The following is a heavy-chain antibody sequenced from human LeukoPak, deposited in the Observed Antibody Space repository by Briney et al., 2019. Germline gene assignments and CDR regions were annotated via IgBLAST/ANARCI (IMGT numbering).Heavy chain of an antibody. V-gene: IGHV1-2*02. CDR2: INPNSGGT. Sequence: ASVRVSCKASGHTFTGYYMHWVRQAPGQGLEWMGWINPNSGGTNYAQKFQGRVTMTRDTSITTAYMDLSSLRSDDTALYYCARVSKGYCGGYCYSDYWGQGTLVTVSS. J-gene: IGHJ4*02. CDR1: GHTFTGYY. CDR3: ARVSKGYCGGYCYSDY. D-gene: IGHD2-21*02.